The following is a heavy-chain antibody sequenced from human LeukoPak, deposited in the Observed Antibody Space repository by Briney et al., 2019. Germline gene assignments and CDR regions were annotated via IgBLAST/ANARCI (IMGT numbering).Heavy chain of an antibody. J-gene: IGHJ5*02. V-gene: IGHV4-59*01. D-gene: IGHD3-16*01. CDR2: IYYSGST. CDR3: ARGPRGEILHAVTIGVDWFDP. CDR1: GGSISSYY. Sequence: SETLSLTCTVSGGSISSYYWSWIRQPPGKGLEWIGYIYYSGSTNYNPSLKSRVTISVDTSKNQFSLKLSSVTAADTAVYYCARGPRGEILHAVTIGVDWFDPWGQGTLVTVSS.